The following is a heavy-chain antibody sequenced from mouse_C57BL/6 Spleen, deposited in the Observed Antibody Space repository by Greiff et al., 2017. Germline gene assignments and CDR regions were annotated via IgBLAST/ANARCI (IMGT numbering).Heavy chain of an antibody. V-gene: IGHV1-64*01. J-gene: IGHJ2*01. Sequence: QVQLQQPGAELVKPGASVKLSCKASGYTFTRYWMHWVKQRPGQGLEWIGMIHPNSGSTNYNEKFKSKATLTVDKSSSTAYMQLSSLTSEDSAFYYCASPGSSSYYFDYWGQGTTLTVSS. CDR2: IHPNSGST. D-gene: IGHD1-1*01. CDR3: ASPGSSSYYFDY. CDR1: GYTFTRYW.